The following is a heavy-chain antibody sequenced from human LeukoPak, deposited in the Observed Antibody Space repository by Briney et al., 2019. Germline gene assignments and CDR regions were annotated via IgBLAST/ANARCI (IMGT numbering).Heavy chain of an antibody. J-gene: IGHJ5*02. V-gene: IGHV1-18*01. CDR1: GYTFTSYG. D-gene: IGHD3-16*02. CDR3: ARAIHDYVWGSYRYRFDP. Sequence: ASVKVSCKASGYTFTSYGISWVRQAPGQGLEWMGWISAYNGNTNYAQKLQGRVTMTTDTSTSTAYMELRSLRSDDTAVYYCARAIHDYVWGSYRYRFDPWGQGTLVIVSS. CDR2: ISAYNGNT.